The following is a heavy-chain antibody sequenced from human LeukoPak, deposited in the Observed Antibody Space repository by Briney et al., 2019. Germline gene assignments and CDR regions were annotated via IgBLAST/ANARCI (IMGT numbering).Heavy chain of an antibody. CDR3: ARGSYGDYARFDY. CDR2: ISCDGSNK. J-gene: IGHJ4*02. CDR1: GFTFSSYA. V-gene: IGHV3-30*04. Sequence: GGSLRLSCAASGFTFSSYAMHWVRQAPGKGLEWVAVISCDGSNKYYADSVKGRFTISRDNSKNTLYLQMNSLRAEDTAVYYCARGSYGDYARFDYWGQGTLVTVSS. D-gene: IGHD4-17*01.